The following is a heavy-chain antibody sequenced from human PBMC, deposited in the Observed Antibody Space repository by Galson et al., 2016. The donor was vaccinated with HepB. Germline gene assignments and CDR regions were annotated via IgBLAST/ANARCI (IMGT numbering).Heavy chain of an antibody. CDR1: GFTFSSYG. CDR2: VSFDGSQK. CDR3: AKGLYNDFWSGFPPYYDHVMDV. Sequence: SLRLSCAASGFTFSSYGMHWVRQAPGQGLEWVAAVSFDGSQKYYPDSVKGRFAISSDNSKNTLFLHVSSLSSEDTAVYYCAKGLYNDFWSGFPPYYDHVMDVWGQGTTVTVSS. D-gene: IGHD3-3*01. J-gene: IGHJ6*02. V-gene: IGHV3-30*18.